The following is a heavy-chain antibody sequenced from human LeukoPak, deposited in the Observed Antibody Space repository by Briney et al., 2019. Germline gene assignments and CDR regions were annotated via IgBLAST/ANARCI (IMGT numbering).Heavy chain of an antibody. CDR3: ATKRAVRGDY. D-gene: IGHD3-10*01. V-gene: IGHV3-48*03. CDR2: ISSGTTI. CDR1: GFTFSSYE. J-gene: IGHJ4*02. Sequence: GGSLRLSCAASGFTFSSYEMNWVRQAPGKGLEWVSYISSGTTIYYADSVKGRFTISRDNAKNSLYLQMNSLRAEDTAIYYCATKRAVRGDYWGQGTLVTVSS.